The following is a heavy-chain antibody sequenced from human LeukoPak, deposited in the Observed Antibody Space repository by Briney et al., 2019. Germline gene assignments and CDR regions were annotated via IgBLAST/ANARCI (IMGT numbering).Heavy chain of an antibody. CDR1: GYTFTGYY. D-gene: IGHD6-6*01. Sequence: ASVKVSCKASGYTFTGYYMHWVRQAPGQGLEWMGGINPNSGGTNYAQKFQGRVTMTRDTSISTAYMELSRLRSDDTAVYYCAGDRGYSSSPNGDYWGQGTLVTVSS. V-gene: IGHV1-2*02. CDR2: INPNSGGT. J-gene: IGHJ4*02. CDR3: AGDRGYSSSPNGDY.